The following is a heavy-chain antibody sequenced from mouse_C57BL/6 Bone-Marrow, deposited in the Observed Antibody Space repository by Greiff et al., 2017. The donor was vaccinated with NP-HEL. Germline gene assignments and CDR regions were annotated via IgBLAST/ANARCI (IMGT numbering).Heavy chain of an antibody. D-gene: IGHD1-1*01. V-gene: IGHV1-9*01. CDR2: ILPGSGST. J-gene: IGHJ4*01. CDR1: GYTFTGYW. Sequence: QVQLQQSGAELMKPGASVKLSCKATGYTFTGYWIEWVKQRPGHGLEWIGEILPGSGSTNYNEKFKGKATFTADTSSNTAYMQLSSLTTEDSAIYYCARSGVITTVVENYYAMDYWGQGTSVTVSS. CDR3: ARSGVITTVVENYYAMDY.